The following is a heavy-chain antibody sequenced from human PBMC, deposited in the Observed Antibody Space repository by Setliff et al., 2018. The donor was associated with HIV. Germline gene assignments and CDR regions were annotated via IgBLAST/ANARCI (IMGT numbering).Heavy chain of an antibody. CDR2: ISANGSQQ. CDR1: GFNFKDYY. CDR3: ARDRGGKDY. V-gene: IGHV3-11*04. J-gene: IGHJ4*02. D-gene: IGHD3-16*01. Sequence: GGSLRLSCAASGFNFKDYYMSWIRQAPGRGLEWLSYISANGSQQYVAEFMKGRFTISRDNAKNSVYRQMNSLRAEDTAFYYCARDRGGKDYWGQGTLVTVSS.